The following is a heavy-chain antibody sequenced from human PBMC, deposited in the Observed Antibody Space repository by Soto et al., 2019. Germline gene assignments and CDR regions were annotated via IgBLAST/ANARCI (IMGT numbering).Heavy chain of an antibody. V-gene: IGHV1-18*01. J-gene: IGHJ4*02. CDR1: GYTFTSYG. D-gene: IGHD1-1*01. CDR2: ISAHNGNT. Sequence: QVHLVQSGAEVKKPGASVKVSFKASGYTFTSYGITWVRQAPGQGLEWMGWISAHNGNTDYAKKLQGRVIVTRDTSTSTAYMELRSLRSDDTAVYYFARGRYGDYWGQGALVTVSS. CDR3: ARGRYGDY.